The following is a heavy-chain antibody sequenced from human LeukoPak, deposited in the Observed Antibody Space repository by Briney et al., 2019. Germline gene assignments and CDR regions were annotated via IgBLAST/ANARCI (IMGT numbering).Heavy chain of an antibody. V-gene: IGHV3-15*01. D-gene: IGHD3-3*01. CDR3: TTTYYDFWSGYDFDY. J-gene: IGHJ4*02. CDR1: GFTFSNAW. CDR2: IKSKTDGGTT. Sequence: GGSLRLSCAASGFTFSNAWMSWVRQAPGKGLEWVGRIKSKTDGGTTDYAAPVKGRFTISRDDSKNTLYLQMNSLKTEDTAVYYCTTTYYDFWSGYDFDYWGQGTLVTVSS.